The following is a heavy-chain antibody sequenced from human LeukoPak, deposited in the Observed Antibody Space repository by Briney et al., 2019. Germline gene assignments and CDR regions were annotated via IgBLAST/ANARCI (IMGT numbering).Heavy chain of an antibody. D-gene: IGHD2-15*01. CDR2: IWYDGSNK. CDR3: ARDLRWSHYWYFDL. V-gene: IGHV3-33*01. J-gene: IGHJ2*01. CDR1: GFTFSSYG. Sequence: GGSLRLSCAASGFTFSSYGMHWVRQAPGKGLEWVAVIWYDGSNKYYADSVKGRFTISRDSSKNTLYLQMNSLRAEDTAVYYCARDLRWSHYWYFDLWGCGTLVTVSS.